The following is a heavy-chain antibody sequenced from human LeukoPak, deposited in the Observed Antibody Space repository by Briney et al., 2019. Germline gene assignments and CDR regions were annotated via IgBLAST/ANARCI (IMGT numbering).Heavy chain of an antibody. V-gene: IGHV5-51*01. CDR1: GYSFTSYW. CDR3: ARRLGYCSSTSCSWTSNWCVP. CDR2: IYPGDSDT. J-gene: IGHJ5*02. D-gene: IGHD2-2*01. Sequence: PGESLQISCKGSGYSFTSYWIGWVRQMPGKGLEWRGIIYPGDSDTRYSPSFQGQVTISADKSISTAYLQWSSLTASDTAMYYCARRLGYCSSTSCSWTSNWCVPWGRGTLVTVSS.